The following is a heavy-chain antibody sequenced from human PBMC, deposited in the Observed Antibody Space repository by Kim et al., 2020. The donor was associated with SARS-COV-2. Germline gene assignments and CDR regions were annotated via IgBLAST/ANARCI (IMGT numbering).Heavy chain of an antibody. CDR2: INHSGST. D-gene: IGHD2-2*01. V-gene: IGHV4-34*01. CDR1: GGSFSGYY. Sequence: SETLSLTCAVYGGSFSGYYWSWIRQPPGKGLEWIGEINHSGSTNYNPSLKSRVTISVDTSKNQFSLKLSSVTAADTAVYYCASLYCSSTSCYFWFDPWG. CDR3: ASLYCSSTSCYFWFDP. J-gene: IGHJ5*02.